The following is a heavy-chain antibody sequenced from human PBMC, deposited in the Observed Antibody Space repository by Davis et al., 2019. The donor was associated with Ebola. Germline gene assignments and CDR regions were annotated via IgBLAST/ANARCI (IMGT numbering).Heavy chain of an antibody. V-gene: IGHV1-69*13. CDR2: IMPMFGST. Sequence: SVKVSCKASGGNFGTFALSWVRQAPGQGLEWMGGIMPMFGSTNYAQKFKGRVTLTADESTNKAYMELSSLGFEDTAVYYCAKDQNGTTDDYFHYSMDVWGKGTTVIVSS. D-gene: IGHD1-1*01. CDR3: AKDQNGTTDDYFHYSMDV. CDR1: GGNFGTFA. J-gene: IGHJ6*04.